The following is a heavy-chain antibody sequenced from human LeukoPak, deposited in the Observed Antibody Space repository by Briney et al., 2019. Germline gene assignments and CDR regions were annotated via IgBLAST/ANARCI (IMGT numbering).Heavy chain of an antibody. CDR2: IRYDGSNK. CDR3: VGEADY. J-gene: IGHJ4*02. Sequence: GGSLRLSCAASGSTFSSYGMHWVRQAPGKGLEWVAFIRYDGSNKYYADSVKGRFTISRDSSKNTLYLQMNSLRAEDTAAYYCVGEADYWGQGTLVTVSS. D-gene: IGHD3-16*01. V-gene: IGHV3-30*02. CDR1: GSTFSSYG.